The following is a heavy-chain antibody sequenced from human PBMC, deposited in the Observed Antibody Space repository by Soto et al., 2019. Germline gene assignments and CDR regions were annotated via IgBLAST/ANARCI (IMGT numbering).Heavy chain of an antibody. Sequence: PGGSLRLSCGVSGFPFGPSTMSWVRQAPGKGLEWVSTISVSVGSTYYADSVQGRFTVSSDISKNTLYLQMNSLRAEDTAVYYCAKDTYSSSSTYGMDVWGQGTTVTVSS. V-gene: IGHV3-23*01. CDR1: GFPFGPST. CDR3: AKDTYSSSSTYGMDV. D-gene: IGHD6-6*01. CDR2: ISVSVGST. J-gene: IGHJ6*02.